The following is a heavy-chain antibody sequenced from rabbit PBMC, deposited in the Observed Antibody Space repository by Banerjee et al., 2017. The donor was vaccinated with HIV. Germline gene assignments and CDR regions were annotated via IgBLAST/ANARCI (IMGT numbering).Heavy chain of an antibody. CDR1: GFDLSNYYY. CDR2: IYSSNGDK. V-gene: IGHV1S43*01. Sequence: QSLEESGGDLVKPGGSLTLTCKASGFDLSNYYYMCWVRQAPGKGLELIACIYSSNGDKWYASWVNGRFTISRSTSLNTVDLKMTSLTVADTATYFCARDGGRSVYTQYFFNLWGPGTLVTVS. CDR3: ARDGGRSVYTQYFFNL. J-gene: IGHJ4*01. D-gene: IGHD8-1*01.